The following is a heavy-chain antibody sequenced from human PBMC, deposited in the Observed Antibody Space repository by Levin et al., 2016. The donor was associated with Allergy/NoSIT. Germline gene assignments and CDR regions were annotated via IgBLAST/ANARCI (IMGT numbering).Heavy chain of an antibody. Sequence: ASVKVSCKASGYTFTNYGISWVRQAPGQGLEWVGWISAYNGDTNYAQKLQGRVTMTTDTYTNTAYMELRSLRSDDTAVYYCARRITVVRGAITRYYFDYWGQGTLVTVSS. J-gene: IGHJ4*02. CDR1: GYTFTNYG. CDR3: ARRITVVRGAITRYYFDY. D-gene: IGHD3-10*01. CDR2: ISAYNGDT. V-gene: IGHV1-18*01.